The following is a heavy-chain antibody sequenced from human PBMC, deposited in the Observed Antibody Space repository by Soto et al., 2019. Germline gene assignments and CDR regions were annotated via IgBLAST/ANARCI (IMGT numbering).Heavy chain of an antibody. Sequence: EVQLLXSGGGLVQPXXSLXLSCAASGLTFTKYAMAWVRQAPEKGLEWVSGITDSGGRTYYADSVKGRFXXSXXXSKXXXXXXXXXXXXXXXXXXXXXGDYXGLXGFDIWGQGTMVTVS. J-gene: IGHJ3*02. CDR3: XGDYXGLXGFDI. CDR1: GLTFTKYA. CDR2: ITDSGGRT. V-gene: IGHV3-23*01. D-gene: IGHD4-17*01.